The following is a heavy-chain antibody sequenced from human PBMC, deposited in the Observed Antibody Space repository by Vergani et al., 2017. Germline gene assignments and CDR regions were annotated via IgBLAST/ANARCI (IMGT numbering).Heavy chain of an antibody. Sequence: QVQLVESGGGVVQPGRSLRLSSAASGFTFNQYGMHWVRQAPGKGLEWVAVTWDDGNNKQYADSVKGRFTISRDNSKRTMYLQMNSLRDEDTGVYYCARDLRLLYNRFDPWGQGTLVTVSS. CDR2: TWDDGNNK. D-gene: IGHD1-14*01. J-gene: IGHJ5*02. CDR3: ARDLRLLYNRFDP. V-gene: IGHV3-33*01. CDR1: GFTFNQYG.